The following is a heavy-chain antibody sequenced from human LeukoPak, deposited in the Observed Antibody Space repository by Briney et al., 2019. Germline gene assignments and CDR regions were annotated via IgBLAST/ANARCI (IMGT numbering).Heavy chain of an antibody. CDR3: ARGFNDFWSGSQLEY. CDR1: GFAFSTYT. D-gene: IGHD3-3*01. J-gene: IGHJ4*02. CDR2: ISYDGGKT. Sequence: GGSLRLSCAASGFAFSTYTMHWVRQAPGKGLQWLAVISYDGGKTYYADSVEGRFTISRDNSKSTVYLEINSLRSEDTAIYYCARGFNDFWSGSQLEYWGQGTLVTVSS. V-gene: IGHV3-30-3*01.